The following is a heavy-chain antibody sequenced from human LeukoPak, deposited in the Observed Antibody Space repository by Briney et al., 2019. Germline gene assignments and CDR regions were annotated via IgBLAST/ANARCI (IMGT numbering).Heavy chain of an antibody. CDR3: ARRWSFDH. J-gene: IGHJ4*02. CDR2: IRYDGINK. CDR1: GFTFSSYG. Sequence: AGGSLRLSCAASGFTFSSYGMHWVRQAPGKGLEGVAFIRYDGINKYYADSVKGRFTIYRDNSKNTLYLQMNSLRVEDTAVYYCARRWSFDHWGQGTLVTVSS. V-gene: IGHV3-30*02. D-gene: IGHD6-13*01.